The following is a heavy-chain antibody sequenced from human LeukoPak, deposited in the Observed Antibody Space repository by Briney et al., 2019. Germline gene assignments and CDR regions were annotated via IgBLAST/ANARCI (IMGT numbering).Heavy chain of an antibody. Sequence: ASVKVSCKASGYTFTSYDINWVRQATGQGLEWMGWMNPNSGNTGYAQKFQGRVTMTRNTSISTAYMELSSLRSEDTAVYYCARGNGGLLWFGESPFPDYWGQGTLVTVSS. V-gene: IGHV1-8*01. CDR2: MNPNSGNT. J-gene: IGHJ4*02. CDR1: GYTFTSYD. D-gene: IGHD3-10*01. CDR3: ARGNGGLLWFGESPFPDY.